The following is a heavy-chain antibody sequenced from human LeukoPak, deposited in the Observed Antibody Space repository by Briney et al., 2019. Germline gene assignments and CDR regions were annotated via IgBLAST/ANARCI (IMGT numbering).Heavy chain of an antibody. CDR1: GFTFSSYA. Sequence: GGSLRLSCAASGFTFSSYAMSWVRQAPGKGLEWVAVIWYDGSNKYYADSVKGRFTISRDNSKNTLYLQMNSLRAEDTAVYYCARDRELRLIDWGQGTLVTVSS. J-gene: IGHJ4*02. CDR3: ARDRELRLID. D-gene: IGHD1-7*01. CDR2: IWYDGSNK. V-gene: IGHV3-33*08.